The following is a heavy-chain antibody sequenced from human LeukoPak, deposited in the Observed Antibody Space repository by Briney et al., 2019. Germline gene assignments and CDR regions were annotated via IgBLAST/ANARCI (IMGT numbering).Heavy chain of an antibody. Sequence: PGGTLRLSCAASGFTFSSYGMSWVRQAPGKGLEWVSYISSSGSTIYYADSVKGRFTISRDNAKNSLYLQMNSLRAEDTAVYYCARELWFGELYHWGQGTLVTVSS. D-gene: IGHD3-10*01. CDR2: ISSSGSTI. CDR1: GFTFSSYG. CDR3: ARELWFGELYH. V-gene: IGHV3-48*04. J-gene: IGHJ5*02.